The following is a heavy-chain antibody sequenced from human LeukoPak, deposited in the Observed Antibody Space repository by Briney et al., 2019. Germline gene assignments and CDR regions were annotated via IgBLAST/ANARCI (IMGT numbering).Heavy chain of an antibody. CDR3: ATGFGGLVI. J-gene: IGHJ4*02. CDR1: GFTFDDYA. D-gene: IGHD3-3*01. V-gene: IGHV3-9*03. CDR2: ISWNSGSI. Sequence: PGGSLRLSCAASGFTFDDYAMHWVRQAPGKGLEWVSGISWNSGSIGYADSVKGRFTISRDNAKNSLYLQMNSLRAEDMALYYCATGFGGLVIGGQGTLVTVSS.